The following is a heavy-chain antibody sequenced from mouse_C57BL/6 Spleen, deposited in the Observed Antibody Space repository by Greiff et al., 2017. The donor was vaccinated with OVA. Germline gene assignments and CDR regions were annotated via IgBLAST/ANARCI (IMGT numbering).Heavy chain of an antibody. D-gene: IGHD1-1*01. CDR2: IDPSDSYT. V-gene: IGHV1-69*01. CDR1: GYTFTSYW. CDR3: ARGTTVVRAYYFDY. Sequence: VKLQQPGAELVMPGASVKLSCKASGYTFTSYWMHWVKQRPGQGLEWIGEIDPSDSYTNYNQKFKGKSTLTVDKSSSTAYMQLSSLTSEDSAVYYCARGTTVVRAYYFDYWGQGTTLTVSS. J-gene: IGHJ2*01.